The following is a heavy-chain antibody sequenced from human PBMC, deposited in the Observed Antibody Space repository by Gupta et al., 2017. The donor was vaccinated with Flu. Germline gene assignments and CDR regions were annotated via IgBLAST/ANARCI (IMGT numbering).Heavy chain of an antibody. CDR1: GGTFSSYA. V-gene: IGHV1-69*06. Sequence: VQSGAEVKKPGSSVKVSCKASGGTFSSYAISWVRQAPGQGLEWMGGIIPIFGTANYAQKFQGRVTITADKSTSTAYMELSSLRSEDTAVYYCARVSERGIAGAADYWYFDLWGRGTLVTVSS. CDR3: ARVSERGIAGAADYWYFDL. D-gene: IGHD6-19*01. CDR2: IIPIFGTA. J-gene: IGHJ2*01.